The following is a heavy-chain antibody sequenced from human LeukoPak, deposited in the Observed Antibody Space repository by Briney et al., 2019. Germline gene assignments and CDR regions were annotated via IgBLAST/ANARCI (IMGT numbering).Heavy chain of an antibody. V-gene: IGHV4-59*12. D-gene: IGHD2-21*01. J-gene: IGHJ3*02. CDR2: IFYSGST. CDR1: GGSISSYY. CDR3: ARATGVVVGVGEDASDI. Sequence: SETLSLTCTVSGGSISSYYWSWIRQPPGKGLEWIGYIFYSGSTNYNPSLKSRVTISVDTPKNQFSLKLSSVTAADTAVYYCARATGVVVGVGEDASDIWGQGKTVTASS.